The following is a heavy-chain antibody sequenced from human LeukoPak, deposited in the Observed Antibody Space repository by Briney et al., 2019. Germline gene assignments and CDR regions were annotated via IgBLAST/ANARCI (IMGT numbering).Heavy chain of an antibody. D-gene: IGHD5-18*01. V-gene: IGHV1-69*01. CDR3: ARDKRGYRYGYHY. CDR1: VGTFISYS. CDR2: IIYIFCTA. J-gene: IGHJ4*02. Sequence: SSVKVSFKSSVGTFISYSFSWVRQPPSQGRDWMGFIIYIFCTANYAQKFQGRVTITADETTSTAYMKMSSLRSEDTDVYYCARDKRGYRYGYHYWGQGPLVTVSS.